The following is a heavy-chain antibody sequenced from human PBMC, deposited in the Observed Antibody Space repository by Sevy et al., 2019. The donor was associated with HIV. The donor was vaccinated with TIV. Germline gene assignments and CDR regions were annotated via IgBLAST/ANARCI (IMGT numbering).Heavy chain of an antibody. D-gene: IGHD3-3*01. J-gene: IGHJ4*02. CDR1: GGSFSGYY. V-gene: IGHV4-34*01. Sequence: SETLSLTCAVYGGSFSGYYWSWIRQPPGKGLEWIGEINHSGSTNYNPSLKSRVTISVDTSKNQFSLKLSSVTAADTAVYYCARDYDGMDYWGQGTLDTVSS. CDR2: INHSGST. CDR3: ARDYDGMDY.